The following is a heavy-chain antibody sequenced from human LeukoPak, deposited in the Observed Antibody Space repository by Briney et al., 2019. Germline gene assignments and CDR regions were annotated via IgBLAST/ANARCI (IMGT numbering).Heavy chain of an antibody. V-gene: IGHV4-30-4*02. Sequence: SETLSLTCTVSGGSISSGDYYWSWIRQPPGKGLEWIGYIYYSGSTYYNPSLKSRVTISVDTSKNQFSLKLSSVTAADTAVYYCARLRATDAFDIWGQGTMVTVSS. D-gene: IGHD5-12*01. CDR3: ARLRATDAFDI. J-gene: IGHJ3*02. CDR1: GGSISSGDYY. CDR2: IYYSGST.